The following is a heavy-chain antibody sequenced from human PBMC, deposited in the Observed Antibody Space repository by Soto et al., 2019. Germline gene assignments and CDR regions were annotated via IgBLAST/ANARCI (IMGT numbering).Heavy chain of an antibody. CDR2: IFYSGST. Sequence: SETLSLTCTVSGGSISSSSYYWGWIRQPPGKGLEWIGSIFYSGSTYYSPSLKSRVTISVDTSKNQFSLRLSSVTAADTAIYYCAMERFRGGAFDSWGQGTLVTVSS. CDR3: AMERFRGGAFDS. D-gene: IGHD1-26*01. CDR1: GGSISSSSYY. V-gene: IGHV4-39*01. J-gene: IGHJ4*02.